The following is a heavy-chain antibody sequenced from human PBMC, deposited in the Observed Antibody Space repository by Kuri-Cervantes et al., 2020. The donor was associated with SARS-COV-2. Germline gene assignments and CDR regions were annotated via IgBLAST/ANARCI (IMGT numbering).Heavy chain of an antibody. CDR2: IIPIFGTA. CDR3: AKDMVPRPGAISSFDY. J-gene: IGHJ4*02. V-gene: IGHV1-69*13. D-gene: IGHD1-26*01. CDR1: GGTFGSYA. Sequence: SVKVSCKASGGTFGSYAISWVRQAPGQGLEWMGGIIPIFGTANYAQKFQGRVTITADESTSTAYMELSSLRAEDTAVYYCAKDMVPRPGAISSFDYWGQGTLVTVSS.